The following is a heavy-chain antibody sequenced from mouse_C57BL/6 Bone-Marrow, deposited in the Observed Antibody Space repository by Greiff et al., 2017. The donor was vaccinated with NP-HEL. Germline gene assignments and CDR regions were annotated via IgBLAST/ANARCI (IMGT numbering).Heavy chain of an antibody. Sequence: EVKLQESGPGLVKPSQSLSLTCSVTGYSITSGYYWNWIRQFPGNKLEWMGYISYDGSNNYNPSLKNQISITRDTSKNQFFLKLNSVTTEDTATYYCARDRYWYFDVWGKGTTVTVSS. V-gene: IGHV3-6*01. J-gene: IGHJ1*03. CDR1: GYSITSGYY. CDR2: ISYDGSN. CDR3: ARDRYWYFDV.